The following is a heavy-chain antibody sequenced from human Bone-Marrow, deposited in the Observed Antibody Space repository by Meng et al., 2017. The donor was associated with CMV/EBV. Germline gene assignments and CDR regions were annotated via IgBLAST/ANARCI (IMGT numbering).Heavy chain of an antibody. CDR1: GYTFTNFY. V-gene: IGHV1-46*01. CDR2: IKPSRNDG. J-gene: IGHJ4*02. CDR3: AKVGIGGRKFDY. D-gene: IGHD3-16*01. Sequence: AYGYTFTNFYNHRVRQAPGQGHGWMGMIKPSRNDGNDTQPFQGRLCMTTNTSTSTGSMELSSLRSEDTAVYYCAKVGIGGRKFDYWGQGTLVTVSS.